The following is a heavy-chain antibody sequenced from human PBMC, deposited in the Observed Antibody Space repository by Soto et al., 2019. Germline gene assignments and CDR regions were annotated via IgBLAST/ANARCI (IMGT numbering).Heavy chain of an antibody. CDR3: AASTFQSGVSGYFHLDH. D-gene: IGHD3-3*01. CDR1: GDTFSNQA. V-gene: IGHV1-69*06. J-gene: IGHJ4*02. CDR2: IIPLFDSA. Sequence: SVKVSCKTSGDTFSNQAISWVRQAPGQGLEWMGGIIPLFDSASYAQRSHDRVTITADKFTNTVYMELRSLTSEGTAVYYCAASTFQSGVSGYFHLDHWGQGTLVTVSS.